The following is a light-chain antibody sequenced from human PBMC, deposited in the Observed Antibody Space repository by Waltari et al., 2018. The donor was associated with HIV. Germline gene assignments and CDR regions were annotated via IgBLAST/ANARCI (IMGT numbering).Light chain of an antibody. CDR3: SSYTSSSTLVV. CDR1: SSDVGGYNY. Sequence: QSALTQPASVSGSPGQSITISCTGTSSDVGGYNYVSWYQQHPGKAPKLMIYEVSNRPSGVSKRFSGSNSGNTASLTISGLQAEDEADYYCSSYTSSSTLVVFGGGTKLTVL. V-gene: IGLV2-14*01. J-gene: IGLJ2*01. CDR2: EVS.